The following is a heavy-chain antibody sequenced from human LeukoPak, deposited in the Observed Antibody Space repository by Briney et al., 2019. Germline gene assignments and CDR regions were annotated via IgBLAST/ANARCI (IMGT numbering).Heavy chain of an antibody. J-gene: IGHJ3*02. CDR2: INNSRST. D-gene: IGHD6-19*01. V-gene: IGHV4-34*01. CDR3: AGGGCADAFDI. Sequence: SETLSLTCAAYGGSFSGYYWSWIRQPPGKGLEWIGEINNSRSTNYYPSLKSRVTISVDTSKKQFSLKLSSVTAADTAVYYCAGGGCADAFDIWGQGTMVTVSS. CDR1: GGSFSGYY.